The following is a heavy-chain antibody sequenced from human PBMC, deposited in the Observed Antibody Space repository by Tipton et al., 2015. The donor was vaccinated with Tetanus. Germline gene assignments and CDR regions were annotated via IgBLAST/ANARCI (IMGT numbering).Heavy chain of an antibody. CDR2: ISSSSTI. J-gene: IGHJ6*02. V-gene: IGHV3-48*02. CDR3: ARGGIQLWTYYYYGMDV. Sequence: SLRLSCAASGFTFSSYSMNWVRQAPGKGLEWVSYISSSSTIYYADSVKGRFTISRDNAKNSLYLQMNSLRDEDTAVYYCARGGIQLWTYYYYGMDVWGQGTTVTVSS. CDR1: GFTFSSYS. D-gene: IGHD5-18*01.